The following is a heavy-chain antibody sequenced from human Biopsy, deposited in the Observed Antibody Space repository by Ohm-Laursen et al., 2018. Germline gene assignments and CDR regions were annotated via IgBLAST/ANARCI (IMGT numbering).Heavy chain of an antibody. CDR2: NIPILGTG. CDR1: GGTFSNYG. J-gene: IGHJ1*01. V-gene: IGHV1-69*06. D-gene: IGHD3-9*01. Sequence: SVKVSCKAPGGTFSNYGVNWVRQVPGQGLEWLGGNIPILGTGNYAQKFQDRVTVAADTSTSTATMELRSLRSDDTAVYYCATKLTGYFHHWGQRTLVIVSS. CDR3: ATKLTGYFHH.